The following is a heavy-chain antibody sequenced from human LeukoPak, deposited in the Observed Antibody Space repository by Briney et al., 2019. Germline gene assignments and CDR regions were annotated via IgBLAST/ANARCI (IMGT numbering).Heavy chain of an antibody. D-gene: IGHD3-9*01. CDR1: GYSINSGYY. Sequence: PSETLSLTCTVSGYSINSGYYWSWIRQPPGKRLEWIGSIYYSGSTYSNPTLKSRLTISVDTSKNQFSLKLSSVTASDTAVYYCARHGAYDILTGYPAPNWGQGTLVTVSS. CDR2: IYYSGST. CDR3: ARHGAYDILTGYPAPN. J-gene: IGHJ4*02. V-gene: IGHV4-38-2*02.